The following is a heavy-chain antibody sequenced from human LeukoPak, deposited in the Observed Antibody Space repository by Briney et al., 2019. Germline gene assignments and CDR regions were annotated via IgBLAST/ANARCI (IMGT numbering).Heavy chain of an antibody. Sequence: GASVKVSCKASGYTXTGYYMHWVRQAPGQGLEWMGWINPNSGGTNYAQKFQGRVTMTRDTSISTAYMELSRLRSDDTAVYYCASGSAYCGGDCYPPYDAFDIWGQGRMVTVSS. CDR3: ASGSAYCGGDCYPPYDAFDI. J-gene: IGHJ3*02. D-gene: IGHD2-21*02. V-gene: IGHV1-2*02. CDR1: GYTXTGYY. CDR2: INPNSGGT.